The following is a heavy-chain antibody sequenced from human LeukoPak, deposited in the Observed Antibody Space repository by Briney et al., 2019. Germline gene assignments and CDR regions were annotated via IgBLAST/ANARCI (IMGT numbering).Heavy chain of an antibody. Sequence: ASETLSLTCAVYGGSFSGYYWSWIRQPPGKGLEWIGEINHSGSTNYNPSLKSRVTISVDTSKNQFSLKLSSVTAADTAVYYCARGEVRGVIIGGYKSFDYWGQGTLVTVSS. CDR1: GGSFSGYY. D-gene: IGHD3-10*01. J-gene: IGHJ4*02. CDR3: ARGEVRGVIIGGYKSFDY. CDR2: INHSGST. V-gene: IGHV4-34*01.